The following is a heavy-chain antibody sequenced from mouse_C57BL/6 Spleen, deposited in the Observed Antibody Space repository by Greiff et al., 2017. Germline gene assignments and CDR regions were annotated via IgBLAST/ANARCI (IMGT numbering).Heavy chain of an antibody. Sequence: DVKLQESGPGLVNPSQSLSLTCSVTGYSITSGYYWNWIRQFPGNKLEWMGYISYDGSNNYNPSLKNRISITRDTSKNQFFLTLNAVTTEDTATYYCARMSDYWGQGTTLTVSS. CDR1: GYSITSGYY. J-gene: IGHJ2*01. V-gene: IGHV3-6*01. CDR2: ISYDGSN. CDR3: ARMSDY.